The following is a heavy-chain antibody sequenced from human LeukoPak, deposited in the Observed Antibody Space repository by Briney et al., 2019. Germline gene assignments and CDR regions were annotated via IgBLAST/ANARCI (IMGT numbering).Heavy chain of an antibody. D-gene: IGHD5-18*01. CDR1: GGSITSYY. CDR3: ARWGYTYGPFDY. Sequence: SETLSLTCTVSGGSITSYYWSWLRQPPGKGLEWIGYIYYSGSTNYNPSLKSRVSISVDMSKNQFSLKLSSVTAADTAVYYCARWGYTYGPFDYWGQGTLVTVSS. V-gene: IGHV4-59*01. J-gene: IGHJ4*02. CDR2: IYYSGST.